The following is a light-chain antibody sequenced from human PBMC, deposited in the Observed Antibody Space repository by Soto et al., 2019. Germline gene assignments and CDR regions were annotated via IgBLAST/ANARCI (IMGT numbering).Light chain of an antibody. CDR2: WAS. J-gene: IGKJ1*01. CDR1: QSVLYSSNNKNY. V-gene: IGKV4-1*01. Sequence: DIVMTQSPDSLAVSLGERATINCKSSQSVLYSSNNKNYLAWYQQKPGQPPKLLIYWASTRESGVPDRFSGSGPGTDLTLTISSLQAEDVAVYYCQQYYSTPPTFGQGTKVEIK. CDR3: QQYYSTPPT.